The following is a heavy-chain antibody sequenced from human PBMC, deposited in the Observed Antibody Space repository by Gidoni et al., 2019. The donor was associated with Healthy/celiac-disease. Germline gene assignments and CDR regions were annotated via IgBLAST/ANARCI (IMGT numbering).Heavy chain of an antibody. Sequence: EVQLVESGGGVVRRGGSLRLPCAASGFTFDDYGMSWGRQAPGKGLEWVSSINWNGGSTGYADSVKGRFTISRDNAKNSLYLQMNSLRAEDTALYHCARDRGYGDYEFDYWGQGTLVTVSS. CDR2: INWNGGST. J-gene: IGHJ4*02. CDR3: ARDRGYGDYEFDY. CDR1: GFTFDDYG. D-gene: IGHD4-17*01. V-gene: IGHV3-20*01.